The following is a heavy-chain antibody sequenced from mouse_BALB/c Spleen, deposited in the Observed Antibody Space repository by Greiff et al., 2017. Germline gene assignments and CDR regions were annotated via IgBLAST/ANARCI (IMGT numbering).Heavy chain of an antibody. Sequence: QVQLQQSGAELVKPGASVKLSCKTSGYTFTSYWIQWVKQRPGQGLGWIGEIFPGTGTTYYNEKFKGKATLTIDTSSSTAYMQLSSLTSEDSAVYFCVYGYDYWGQGTTLTVSS. J-gene: IGHJ2*01. CDR1: GYTFTSYW. V-gene: IGHV1S132*01. CDR3: VYGYDY. D-gene: IGHD2-2*01. CDR2: IFPGTGTT.